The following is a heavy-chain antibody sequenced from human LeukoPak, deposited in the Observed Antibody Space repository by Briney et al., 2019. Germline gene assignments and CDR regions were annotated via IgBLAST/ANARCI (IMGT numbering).Heavy chain of an antibody. CDR1: GYSISSGYY. Sequence: SETLSLTCTVSGYSISSGYYWGWIRQPPGKGLEWIGSIYHSGSTYYNPSLKSRVTISVDTSKNQFSLKLSPVTAADTAVYYCARTSTAWFDPWGQGTLVTVSS. CDR2: IYHSGST. V-gene: IGHV4-38-2*02. J-gene: IGHJ5*02. CDR3: ARTSTAWFDP. D-gene: IGHD2-2*01.